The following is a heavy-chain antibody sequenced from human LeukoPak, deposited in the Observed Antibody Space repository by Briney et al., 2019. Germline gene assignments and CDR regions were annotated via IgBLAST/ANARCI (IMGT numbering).Heavy chain of an antibody. D-gene: IGHD3-10*01. J-gene: IGHJ4*02. CDR2: IFYSGST. V-gene: IGHV4-39*01. Sequence: SETLSLNCTVSGASIRSSSYYWGWIRQPPGRGLEWIGSIFYSGSTYYNPSIKSRVTISVDTSKNQFSLKLRSVTAADTAVYYCASTFTYYYGSGSYYIDCWGQGTLVTVSS. CDR3: ASTFTYYYGSGSYYIDC. CDR1: GASIRSSSYY.